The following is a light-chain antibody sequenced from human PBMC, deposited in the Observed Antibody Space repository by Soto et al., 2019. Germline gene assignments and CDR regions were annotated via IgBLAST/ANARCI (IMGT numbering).Light chain of an antibody. Sequence: EIVLTQSPGTLSLSPGEIATLSFSASQSVSSSYLAWYQQKPGQAPRLLIYGASSRATGIPDRFSGSGSGTDFTLTISRLEPEDFAVYYCQQYGSSPFFGGGTKVDIK. CDR3: QQYGSSPF. CDR1: QSVSSSY. CDR2: GAS. V-gene: IGKV3-20*01. J-gene: IGKJ4*01.